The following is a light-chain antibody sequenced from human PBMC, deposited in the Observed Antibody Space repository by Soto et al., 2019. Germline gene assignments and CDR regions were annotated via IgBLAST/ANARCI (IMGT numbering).Light chain of an antibody. V-gene: IGKV3D-20*02. CDR3: QQRSNWFT. CDR2: GAS. J-gene: IGKJ4*01. CDR1: QSVSSSY. Sequence: EIVLTQSPGTLSLSPGERATLSCRASQSVSSSYLAWYQQQPGQAPRLLIYGASSRATGIPARFSGSGSGTDFTLTISSLEPEDFAVYYCQQRSNWFTFGGGTKV.